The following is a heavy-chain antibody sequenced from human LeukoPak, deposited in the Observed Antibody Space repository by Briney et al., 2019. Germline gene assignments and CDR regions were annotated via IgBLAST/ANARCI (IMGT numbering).Heavy chain of an antibody. CDR1: GFTVSNSF. Sequence: AGGSLRLSCAASGFTVSNSFMNWVRQAPGKGLEWVSVIHSGGSTFYADSVKGRFTISRDNTKNTLHLQMNSLRAEDTAVYYCARDPVGAFGYGMDVWGQGTTVTVSS. D-gene: IGHD1-26*01. V-gene: IGHV3-66*01. CDR3: ARDPVGAFGYGMDV. CDR2: IHSGGST. J-gene: IGHJ6*02.